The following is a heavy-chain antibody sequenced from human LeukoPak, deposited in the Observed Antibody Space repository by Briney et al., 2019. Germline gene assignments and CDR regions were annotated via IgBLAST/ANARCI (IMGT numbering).Heavy chain of an antibody. D-gene: IGHD3/OR15-3a*01. CDR3: ARVGLGSFWYFDH. Sequence: ASVKVSCKTSGYTFTGYYMHWVRQAPGQGLEWMGWINPNSGGTNYAQKFQGRVTMTRDTSISTAYMELSRLRSDDTAAYYCARVGLGSFWYFDHWGQGTLVTVSS. CDR1: GYTFTGYY. CDR2: INPNSGGT. V-gene: IGHV1-2*02. J-gene: IGHJ4*02.